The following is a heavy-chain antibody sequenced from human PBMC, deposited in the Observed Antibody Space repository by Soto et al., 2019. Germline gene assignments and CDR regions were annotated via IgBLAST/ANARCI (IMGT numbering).Heavy chain of an antibody. V-gene: IGHV4-39*01. CDR1: GGSISSSNYY. CDR2: IYYRGNT. J-gene: IGHJ4*02. CDR3: ARHYVRETGFDF. Sequence: QLQLQESGPRLVKPSETLSLTCTVSGGSISSSNYYWGWIRQPPGKGLEWIGSIYYRGNTYDNPSLRRRVTISGATSKNQFSLELRSVTAADTAVYYCARHYVRETGFDFWGQGTLVTVSS. D-gene: IGHD3-16*01.